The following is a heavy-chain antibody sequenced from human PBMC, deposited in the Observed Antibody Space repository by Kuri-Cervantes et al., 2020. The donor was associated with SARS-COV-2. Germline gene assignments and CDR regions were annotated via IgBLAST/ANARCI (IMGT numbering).Heavy chain of an antibody. V-gene: IGHV4-34*01. J-gene: IGHJ4*02. CDR2: INHSGST. CDR1: GGSFSGYY. D-gene: IGHD3-10*01. CDR3: ARDLNGGSDY. Sequence: SETLSLTCAVYGGSFSGYYWSWIRQPPGKGLEWIGEINHSGSTNYNPSLKSRVTISVDTSKNQFSLKLSSVTAADTAVYYCARDLNGGSDYWGQGTLVTVSS.